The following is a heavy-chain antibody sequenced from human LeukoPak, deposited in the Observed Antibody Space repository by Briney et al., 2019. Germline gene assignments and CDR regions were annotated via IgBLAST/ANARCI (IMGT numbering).Heavy chain of an antibody. CDR2: IRFDGTTK. J-gene: IGHJ4*02. CDR1: GFTFSSSG. Sequence: PGGSLRLSCAASGFTFSSSGMHWVRQAPGRGLEWVAFIRFDGTTKYYAQSVRGRFTISRDNSKNTLGLQMNSLRAEGTAVYYCAKEGRYYDSSGYFDYWGQGTLVTVSS. V-gene: IGHV3-30*02. D-gene: IGHD3-22*01. CDR3: AKEGRYYDSSGYFDY.